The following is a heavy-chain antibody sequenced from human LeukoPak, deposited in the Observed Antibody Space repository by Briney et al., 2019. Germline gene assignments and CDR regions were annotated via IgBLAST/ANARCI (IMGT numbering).Heavy chain of an antibody. J-gene: IGHJ4*02. D-gene: IGHD6-19*01. CDR1: GFSFSSYA. CDR2: IIGTGTAT. V-gene: IGHV3-64*04. CDR3: ASIAVAGEVY. Sequence: GGSLRLSCSASGFSFSSYAMHWVRQAPGKGLEYVSAIIGTGTATYYADSVKGRFTISRDNAKNSLYLQMNSLRAEDTAVYYCASIAVAGEVYSGQGTLVTVSS.